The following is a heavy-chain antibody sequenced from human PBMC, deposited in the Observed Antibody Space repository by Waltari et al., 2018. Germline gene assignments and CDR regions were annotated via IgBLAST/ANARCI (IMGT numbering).Heavy chain of an antibody. Sequence: EVQLVESGGGLVQPGGSLKLSCAASGFSFSDSAIHWVRQAPGEGLEWVGRIRSNANSYATAFGTSVKGRFAISRDDSTNTAYLQMNSLKWEDTAVYFCTAERLDIPMSVKYFDPWGQGTLVTVSS. J-gene: IGHJ5*02. CDR3: TAERLDIPMSVKYFDP. V-gene: IGHV3-73*02. CDR1: GFSFSDSA. D-gene: IGHD2-2*01. CDR2: IRSNANSYAT.